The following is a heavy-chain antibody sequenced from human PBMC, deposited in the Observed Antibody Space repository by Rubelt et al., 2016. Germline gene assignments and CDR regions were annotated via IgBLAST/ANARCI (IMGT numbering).Heavy chain of an antibody. Sequence: QVQLQQWGAGLLKPSETLSLTCAVYGGSFSGYYWSWIRQPPGKGLEWIGEINHSGSTNYNPSLKGRVTLSVDTSKNQFSLKLSSVTAADTAVYYCARHRRASERFSDVWGQGTTVTVSS. J-gene: IGHJ6*02. CDR3: ARHRRASERFSDV. CDR2: INHSGST. D-gene: IGHD3-3*01. V-gene: IGHV4-34*01. CDR1: GGSFSGYY.